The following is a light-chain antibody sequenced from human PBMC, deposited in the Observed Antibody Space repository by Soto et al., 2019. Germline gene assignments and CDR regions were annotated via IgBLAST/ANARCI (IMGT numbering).Light chain of an antibody. Sequence: EIVLTQSPGTLSLSPGEGATVSCRASQSVRSRFLAWYQQKPGQAPRLLIYDASRRAPGIPDRFSGSGSGTDFTLTICRLEPEDFAVFYCQQHGSSQITFGQGTRLEI. V-gene: IGKV3-20*01. CDR1: QSVRSRF. CDR3: QQHGSSQIT. CDR2: DAS. J-gene: IGKJ5*01.